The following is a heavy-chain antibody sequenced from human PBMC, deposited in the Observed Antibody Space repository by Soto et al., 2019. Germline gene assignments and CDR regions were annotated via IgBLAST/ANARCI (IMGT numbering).Heavy chain of an antibody. CDR2: ISYDGSNK. Sequence: GGSLRLSCAASGFTFSSYGMHWVRQAPGKGLEWVAVISYDGSNKYYADSVKGRFTISRDNSKNTLYLQMNSLRAEDTAVYYCAKDNLEWFHNYYYGMDVWGQGNTVPVSS. D-gene: IGHD3-3*01. CDR3: AKDNLEWFHNYYYGMDV. V-gene: IGHV3-30*18. CDR1: GFTFSSYG. J-gene: IGHJ6*02.